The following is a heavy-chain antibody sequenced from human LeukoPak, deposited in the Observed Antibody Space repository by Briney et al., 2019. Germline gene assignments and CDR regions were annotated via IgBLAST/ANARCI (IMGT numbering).Heavy chain of an antibody. D-gene: IGHD3-16*02. V-gene: IGHV4-34*01. CDR1: GGSFSGYY. CDR2: INHSGSS. J-gene: IGHJ5*02. CDR3: ARGLTVYDYIWGSYRSRSWFDP. Sequence: SETLSLTCAVYGGSFSGYYWSWIRQPPCRGLEWIGEINHSGSSNYNPSLKSRVTISVDTSKNQFSLKLSSVTAADTAVYYCARGLTVYDYIWGSYRSRSWFDPWGQGTLVTVSS.